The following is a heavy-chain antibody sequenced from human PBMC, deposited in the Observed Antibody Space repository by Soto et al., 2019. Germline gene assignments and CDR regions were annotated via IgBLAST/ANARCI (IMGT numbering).Heavy chain of an antibody. Sequence: QVQLQESGPGLVKPSETLSLTCTVSGGSISSYYWSWIRQPAGKGLEWIGRIYTSGSTNYNPSLKSRVTMSVDTSKNQCALKLSSVTAADTAVYYCARDRISSSWPNNWFDPWGQGTLVTVSS. J-gene: IGHJ5*02. V-gene: IGHV4-4*07. CDR2: IYTSGST. CDR3: ARDRISSSWPNNWFDP. CDR1: GGSISSYY. D-gene: IGHD6-13*01.